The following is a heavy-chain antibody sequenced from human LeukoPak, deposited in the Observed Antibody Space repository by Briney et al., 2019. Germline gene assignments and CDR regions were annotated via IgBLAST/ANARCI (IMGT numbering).Heavy chain of an antibody. J-gene: IGHJ4*02. V-gene: IGHV3-21*01. D-gene: IGHD1-14*01. CDR2: ISSSSSYI. Sequence: GGSLRLSCAASGFTFSSYSMNWVRQAPGKGLEWVSSISSSSSYIYYADSVKGRFTISRDNAKNSLYLQMNSLRAEDTAVYYCARDLPRSPANTIDFWGPGTLVTVSS. CDR1: GFTFSSYS. CDR3: ARDLPRSPANTIDF.